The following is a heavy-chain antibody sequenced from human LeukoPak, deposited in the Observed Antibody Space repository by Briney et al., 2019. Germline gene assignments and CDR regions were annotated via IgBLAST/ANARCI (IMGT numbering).Heavy chain of an antibody. V-gene: IGHV1-18*01. J-gene: IGHJ4*02. CDR2: ISAYNGNT. Sequence: GASVKVSCKASGYTFTSYGISWVRQAPGQGLEWMGWISAYNGNTNYAQKLQGRVIMTTDTSTSTAYMELRSLRSDDTAVYYCARDKTYYYDSSGYNLGYWGQGTLVTVSS. CDR3: ARDKTYYYDSSGYNLGY. CDR1: GYTFTSYG. D-gene: IGHD3-22*01.